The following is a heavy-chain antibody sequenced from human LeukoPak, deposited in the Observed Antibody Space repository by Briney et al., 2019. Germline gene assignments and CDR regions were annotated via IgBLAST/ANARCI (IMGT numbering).Heavy chain of an antibody. D-gene: IGHD3-22*01. CDR2: ISSGSTYI. CDR3: ATRYYYDSSGYSTSFDY. J-gene: IGHJ4*02. Sequence: PGGSLRLSCAASGFTFSSYSMNWVRQAPGKGLEWVSSISSGSTYIYYADSVKGRFSISRDNAKNSLYLQMNSLRAEDTAVYYCATRYYYDSSGYSTSFDYWGQGTLVTVSS. V-gene: IGHV3-21*01. CDR1: GFTFSSYS.